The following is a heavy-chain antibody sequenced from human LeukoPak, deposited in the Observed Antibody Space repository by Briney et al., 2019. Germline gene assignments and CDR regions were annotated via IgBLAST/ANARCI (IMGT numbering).Heavy chain of an antibody. Sequence: SETLSLTCTVSGGSISSYYWSWIRQPPGKGLEWIGYIYYSGSTNYNTSLKSRVTISVDTSKNQFSLKLRSVTAADTAVYYCARHATTYRLNWFDSWGQGTLVTVSS. CDR3: ARHATTYRLNWFDS. J-gene: IGHJ5*01. CDR2: IYYSGST. D-gene: IGHD2/OR15-2a*01. V-gene: IGHV4-59*08. CDR1: GGSISSYY.